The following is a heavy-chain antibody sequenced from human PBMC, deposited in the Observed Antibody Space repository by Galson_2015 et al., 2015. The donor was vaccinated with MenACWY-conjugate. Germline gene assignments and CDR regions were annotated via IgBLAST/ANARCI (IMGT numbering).Heavy chain of an antibody. CDR2: IHHSETT. V-gene: IGHV4-39*01. J-gene: IGHJ5*02. D-gene: IGHD3-10*01. CDR1: GGSIYSGDHW. Sequence: ATLSLTCGVAGGSIYSGDHWGGWTRRHPGEGLEWIASIHHSETTHYNPSLRGRVSIAAYTSKNQFSLKLSSVTAAATAVYYCARLPRGINLILEGSWGQGTLVTVSS. CDR3: ARLPRGINLILEGS.